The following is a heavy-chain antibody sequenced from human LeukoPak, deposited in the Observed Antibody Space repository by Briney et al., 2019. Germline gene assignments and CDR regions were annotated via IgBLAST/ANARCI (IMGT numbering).Heavy chain of an antibody. CDR3: ASGPYPAAGTDHQFDY. CDR2: IFYSGIT. Sequence: SETLSLTCTVPGASISSYYWSWIRQPPGKGLEWIGYIFYSGITHYNPSLKSRVTMSVDTSKNQFSLKLSSVTAADTAVYFCASGPYPAAGTDHQFDYWGQGTLVTVFS. J-gene: IGHJ4*02. D-gene: IGHD6-13*01. CDR1: GASISSYY. V-gene: IGHV4-59*01.